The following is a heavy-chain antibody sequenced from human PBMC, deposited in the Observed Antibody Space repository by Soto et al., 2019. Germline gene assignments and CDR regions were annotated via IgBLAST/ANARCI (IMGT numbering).Heavy chain of an antibody. CDR3: GRQLADGDYFSSY. CDR2: IHHSGSI. D-gene: IGHD4-17*01. CDR1: GDSISSDYYH. Sequence: PSETLSLTCTVSGDSISSDYYHWTWIRQSPGKGLEWIGYIHHSGSILYNPSLKSRVTISVDTSKNQFSLNLTSVTAADTAVYYCGRQLADGDYFSSYWGQGTLVTVSS. V-gene: IGHV4-30-4*08. J-gene: IGHJ4*02.